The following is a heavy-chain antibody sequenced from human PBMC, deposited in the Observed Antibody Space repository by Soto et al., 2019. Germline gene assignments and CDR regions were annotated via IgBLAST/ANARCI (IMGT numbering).Heavy chain of an antibody. CDR1: GGTFSSYT. D-gene: IGHD2-2*01. CDR3: AREVGYFSTKSGSAEEGWFDA. CDR2: IIPILGIA. V-gene: IGHV1-69*08. Sequence: QVQLVQSGAEVKKPGSSVTVSCKASGGTFSSYTISWVRQATGQGLEWMGRIIPILGIANYVQKFQGRVTITAANTTSTAYMELRSLISDDKAVYYCAREVGYFSTKSGSAEEGWFDAWGQGALVTVAS. J-gene: IGHJ5*02.